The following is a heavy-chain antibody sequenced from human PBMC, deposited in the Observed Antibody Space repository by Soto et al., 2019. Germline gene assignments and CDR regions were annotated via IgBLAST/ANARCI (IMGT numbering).Heavy chain of an antibody. D-gene: IGHD1-1*01. CDR3: ERGTAISGTREFDP. Sequence: PSHTLSLTCAISGDSVSSNSAAWNWIRQSPSRGLEWLGRTYYRSKWYNDYAVSVKSRITINPDTSKNHFSLQLNSVTPEDTAVYYCERGTAISGTREFDPWGQGTLVTVSS. CDR2: TYYRSKWYN. CDR1: GDSVSSNSAA. J-gene: IGHJ5*02. V-gene: IGHV6-1*01.